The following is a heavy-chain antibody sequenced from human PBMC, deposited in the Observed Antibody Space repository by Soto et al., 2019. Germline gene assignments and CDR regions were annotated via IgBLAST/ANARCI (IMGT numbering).Heavy chain of an antibody. CDR3: ARDLRCSSTSCYEWEYNWFDP. CDR1: GGSISSYY. V-gene: IGHV4-59*01. CDR2: IYYSGST. Sequence: SETLSLTCTVSGGSISSYYWSRIRQPPGKGLEWIGYIYYSGSTNYNPSLKSRVTISVDTSKNQFSLKLSSVTAADTAVYYCARDLRCSSTSCYEWEYNWFDPWGQGTLVTVSS. D-gene: IGHD2-2*01. J-gene: IGHJ5*02.